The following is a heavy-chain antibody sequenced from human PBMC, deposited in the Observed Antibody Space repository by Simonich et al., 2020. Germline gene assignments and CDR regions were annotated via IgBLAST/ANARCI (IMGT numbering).Heavy chain of an antibody. CDR3: ARGRYYYDSSGYYYDAFDI. J-gene: IGHJ3*02. Sequence: QVQLVQSGAEVKKPGASVKVSCKASGYTFTGYYMHWVRQAPGQGLGWMGWINPSSGGTNYAQKFKGRVTMTRDTSISTAYMELSRLRSDDTAVYYCARGRYYYDSSGYYYDAFDIWGQGTMVTVSS. V-gene: IGHV1-2*02. D-gene: IGHD3-22*01. CDR1: GYTFTGYY. CDR2: INPSSGGT.